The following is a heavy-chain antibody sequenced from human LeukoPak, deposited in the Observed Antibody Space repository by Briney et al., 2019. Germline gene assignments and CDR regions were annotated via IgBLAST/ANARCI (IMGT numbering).Heavy chain of an antibody. J-gene: IGHJ4*02. D-gene: IGHD4-17*01. Sequence: ASVKVSCKASDYTFTDYGINWVRQAPGQGLEWMGWIRPYNGKTNYAQKFQGRVTMTTDTSTSTGYMELRSLRSDDTAVYYCTRNYGDYAHFDYWGQGTLVTVSS. V-gene: IGHV1-18*01. CDR3: TRNYGDYAHFDY. CDR2: IRPYNGKT. CDR1: DYTFTDYG.